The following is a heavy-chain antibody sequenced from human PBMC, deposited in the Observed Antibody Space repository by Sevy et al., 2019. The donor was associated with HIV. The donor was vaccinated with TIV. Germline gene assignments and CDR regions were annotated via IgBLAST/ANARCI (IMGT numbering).Heavy chain of an antibody. Sequence: GGSLRLSCAASGFTFSSYGMHWVRQAPGKGLEWVAVISCDGSNKYYADSVKGRFTISRDNAKTTMFLQMNSLRAEDTAVYYCANGAVYSSGGSCYDDYYYGMDVWGQGTTVTVSS. J-gene: IGHJ6*02. D-gene: IGHD2-15*01. V-gene: IGHV3-30*18. CDR1: GFTFSSYG. CDR3: ANGAVYSSGGSCYDDYYYGMDV. CDR2: ISCDGSNK.